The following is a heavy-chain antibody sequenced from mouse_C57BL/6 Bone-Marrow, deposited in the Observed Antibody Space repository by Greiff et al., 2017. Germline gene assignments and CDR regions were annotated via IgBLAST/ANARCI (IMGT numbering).Heavy chain of an antibody. CDR1: GYTFTSYW. J-gene: IGHJ4*01. V-gene: IGHV1-69*01. CDR3: ARGGITMDY. D-gene: IGHD2-4*01. CDR2: IDPSDSYT. Sequence: QVQLQQPGAELVMPGASVKLSCKASGYTFTSYWMHWVKQRPGQGLEWIGEIDPSDSYTNYNQKFKGKSTLTVDKSSSTAYMQLSSLTSEDSAVYYCARGGITMDYWGQGTSVTVS.